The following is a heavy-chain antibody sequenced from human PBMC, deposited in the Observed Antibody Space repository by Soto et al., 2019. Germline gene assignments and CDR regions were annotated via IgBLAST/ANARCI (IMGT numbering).Heavy chain of an antibody. Sequence: EVQLLESGGGLVQRGGSLRLSCAASGFTFSSYAMNWVRQAPGKGLEWVSVISGSGGSTYYADSVKGRFTISRDNSKNTLYMKMNSLRAEDRAVYYCARRSSSWYFDYWGQGTLVTVSS. V-gene: IGHV3-23*01. CDR2: ISGSGGST. CDR1: GFTFSSYA. D-gene: IGHD6-13*01. J-gene: IGHJ4*02. CDR3: ARRSSSWYFDY.